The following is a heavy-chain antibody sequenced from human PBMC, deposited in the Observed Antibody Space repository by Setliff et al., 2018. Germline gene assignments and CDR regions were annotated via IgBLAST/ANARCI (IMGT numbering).Heavy chain of an antibody. CDR1: GYTFTSYD. CDR3: ARDPPWGSSGWYPLDY. D-gene: IGHD6-19*01. V-gene: IGHV1-8*01. CDR2: MNSNSGNT. J-gene: IGHJ4*02. Sequence: ASVKVSCKASGYTFTSYDINWVRQATGQGLEWMGWMNSNSGNTSYAQKFQGRVTMTRDTSTSTVYMELSSLRSEDTAVYYCARDPPWGSSGWYPLDYWGQGTLVTVSS.